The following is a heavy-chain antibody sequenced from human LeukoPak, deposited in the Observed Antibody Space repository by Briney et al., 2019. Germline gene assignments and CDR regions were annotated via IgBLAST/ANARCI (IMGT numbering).Heavy chain of an antibody. V-gene: IGHV4-59*08. J-gene: IGHJ4*02. Sequence: PSETLSLTCTVSGGSISSYYWSWIRQPPGKGLEWIGYIYYSGSTYYNPSLKSRVTISVDTSKNQFSLKLSSVTAADTAVYYCARVQRHSGYDPVAYFDYWGQGTLVTVSS. CDR3: ARVQRHSGYDPVAYFDY. CDR2: IYYSGST. CDR1: GGSISSYY. D-gene: IGHD5-12*01.